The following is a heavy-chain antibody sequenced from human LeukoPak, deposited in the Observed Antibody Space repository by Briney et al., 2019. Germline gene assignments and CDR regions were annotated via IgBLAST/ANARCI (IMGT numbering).Heavy chain of an antibody. CDR3: ARHNREDFDY. D-gene: IGHD2/OR15-2a*01. V-gene: IGHV5-10-1*01. CDR2: INPSDSYT. CDR1: GSRFTNYW. J-gene: IGHJ4*02. Sequence: GESLQISCKGSGSRFTNYWISWVRQLPGKGREGMGRINPSDSYTNYSPSCQGHVTISADKSISTAYVQWSSLKATDTAIYYCARHNREDFDYWGQGTLVTVSS.